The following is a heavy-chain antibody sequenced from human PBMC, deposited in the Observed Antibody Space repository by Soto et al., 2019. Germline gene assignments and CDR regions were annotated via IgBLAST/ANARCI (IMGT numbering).Heavy chain of an antibody. J-gene: IGHJ5*02. D-gene: IGHD3-3*01. V-gene: IGHV1-18*01. CDR2: ISAYNGNT. Sequence: QVQLVQSGAEVKKPGASVKVSCKASGYTFTSYGISWVRQAPGQGLEWMGWISAYNGNTNYAQKRQGRVPMTTDTSTSTAYMELRSLRSDDTAVYYCARDDFWSGYYTGNWFDPWGQGTLVTVSS. CDR1: GYTFTSYG. CDR3: ARDDFWSGYYTGNWFDP.